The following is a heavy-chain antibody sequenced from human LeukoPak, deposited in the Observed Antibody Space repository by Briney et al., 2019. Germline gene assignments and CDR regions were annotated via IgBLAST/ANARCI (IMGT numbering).Heavy chain of an antibody. V-gene: IGHV4-4*07. CDR1: GGSISSYY. J-gene: IGHJ4*02. CDR2: IYTSGST. Sequence: SETLSLTCTVSGGSISSYYWSWIRLPAGKGLEWIGRIYTSGSTNYNPSLKSRVTMSVDTSKNQFSLKLSSVTAADTAVYYCTQYSSSASLLLWGQGTLVTVSS. CDR3: TQYSSSASLLL. D-gene: IGHD6-13*01.